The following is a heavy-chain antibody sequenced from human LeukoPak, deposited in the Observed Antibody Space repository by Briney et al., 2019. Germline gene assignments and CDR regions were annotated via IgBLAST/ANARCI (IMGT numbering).Heavy chain of an antibody. CDR1: GASISSDF. CDR2: IFSSGII. V-gene: IGHV4-4*07. J-gene: IGHJ4*02. Sequence: SETLSLTCNVSGASISSDFWSWIRQPAGKGLEWVGRIFSSGIINYNPSLKSRLTMSVDTAKNQFSLNLSSVTAAVTAVYYCAREGGSSRNFDYWGQGTLVTVSS. D-gene: IGHD6-13*01. CDR3: AREGGSSRNFDY.